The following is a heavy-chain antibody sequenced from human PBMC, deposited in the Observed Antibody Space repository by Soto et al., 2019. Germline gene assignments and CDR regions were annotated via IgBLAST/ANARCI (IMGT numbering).Heavy chain of an antibody. D-gene: IGHD3-9*01. CDR2: ISWNSGSI. V-gene: IGHV3-9*01. Sequence: SLRLSCAASGFTFDDYAMHWVRQAPGKGLEWVSGISWNSGSIGYADSVKGRFTISRDNAKNSLYLQMNSLRAEDTALYYCAKDKGLVQGAFDIWGQGTMVTVSS. CDR3: AKDKGLVQGAFDI. J-gene: IGHJ3*02. CDR1: GFTFDDYA.